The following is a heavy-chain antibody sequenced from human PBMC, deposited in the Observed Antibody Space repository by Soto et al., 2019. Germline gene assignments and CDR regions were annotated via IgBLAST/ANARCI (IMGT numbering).Heavy chain of an antibody. Sequence: GGALRLSSAASGFTFSDYYMSWIRQAPGKGLEWVSYISSSGSTIYYADSVKGRFTISRDNAKNSLYLQMNSLRAEDTAVYYCARDLPSYYYGSGSYYKPHGMDVWGQGTTVTVSS. CDR1: GFTFSDYY. J-gene: IGHJ6*02. CDR2: ISSSGSTI. D-gene: IGHD3-10*01. CDR3: ARDLPSYYYGSGSYYKPHGMDV. V-gene: IGHV3-11*01.